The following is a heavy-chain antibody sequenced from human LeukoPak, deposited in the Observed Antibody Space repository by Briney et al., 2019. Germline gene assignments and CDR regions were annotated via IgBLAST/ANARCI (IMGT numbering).Heavy chain of an antibody. D-gene: IGHD3-10*01. CDR1: GGSISSYY. Sequence: PLETLSLTCTVSGGSISSYYWSWIRQPPGKGLEWIGYIYYSGSTNYNPSLKSRVTISVDTSKNQFSLKLSSVTAADTAVYYCARWILYSSGSYSDYWGQGTLVTVSS. J-gene: IGHJ4*02. CDR3: ARWILYSSGSYSDY. CDR2: IYYSGST. V-gene: IGHV4-59*01.